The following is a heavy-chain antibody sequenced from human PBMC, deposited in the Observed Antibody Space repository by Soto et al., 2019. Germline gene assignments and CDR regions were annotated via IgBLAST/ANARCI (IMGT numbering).Heavy chain of an antibody. J-gene: IGHJ4*02. V-gene: IGHV3-30*18. D-gene: IGHD4-17*01. Sequence: GGSLRLSCAASGFTFSSYWMNWVRQAPGKGLEWVADIKPDGSNKYYADSVKGRFTISRDNAKNTLYLQMNSLRAEDTAVYYCAKDLSDYGDLGFDYWGQGTLVTV. CDR3: AKDLSDYGDLGFDY. CDR1: GFTFSSYW. CDR2: IKPDGSNK.